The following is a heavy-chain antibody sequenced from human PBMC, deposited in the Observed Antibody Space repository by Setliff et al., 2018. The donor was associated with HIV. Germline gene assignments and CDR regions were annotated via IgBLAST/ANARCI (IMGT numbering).Heavy chain of an antibody. J-gene: IGHJ5*02. Sequence: SETLSLTCTVSGGSISGYYWSWIRQPPGKGLEWIGYIYTSGSTNYNPSLKSRVTMSVDTSKNQFSLKLNSVTAADTAVYYCARRGRDGVFIMFATGFDPWGQGALVTVSS. V-gene: IGHV4-4*09. D-gene: IGHD2-8*01. CDR1: GGSISGYY. CDR3: ARRGRDGVFIMFATGFDP. CDR2: IYTSGST.